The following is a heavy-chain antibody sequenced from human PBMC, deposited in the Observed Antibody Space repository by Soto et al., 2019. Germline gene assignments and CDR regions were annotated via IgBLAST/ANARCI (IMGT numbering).Heavy chain of an antibody. CDR3: AKGRYSSSRPTYFDY. V-gene: IGHV3-23*01. Sequence: GGSLRLSCAASGFTFSSYAMSWVRQAPGKGLEWVSAISGSGGSTYYADSVKGRFTISRDNSKNTLYLQMNSLRAEDTAVYYCAKGRYSSSRPTYFDYWGQGTLVTVSS. CDR2: ISGSGGST. D-gene: IGHD6-6*01. CDR1: GFTFSSYA. J-gene: IGHJ4*02.